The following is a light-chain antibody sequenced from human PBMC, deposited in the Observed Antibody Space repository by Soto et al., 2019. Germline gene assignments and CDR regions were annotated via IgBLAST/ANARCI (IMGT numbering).Light chain of an antibody. Sequence: QSVLTQPASVSGSPGQSITISCTGTSSDVGGYDYVSWYQHHPGKPPKLLIFEVRDRPSGVSNRFSASKSGNTASLTISGLQTEDEADYYCSSYAGSNNFVFGTGTKVTVL. CDR1: SSDVGGYDY. J-gene: IGLJ1*01. V-gene: IGLV2-14*01. CDR3: SSYAGSNNFV. CDR2: EVR.